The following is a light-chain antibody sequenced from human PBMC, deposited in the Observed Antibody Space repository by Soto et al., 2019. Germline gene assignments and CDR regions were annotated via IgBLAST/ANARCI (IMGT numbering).Light chain of an antibody. CDR1: QGISSY. CDR2: AAS. CDR3: QQLNSYPVT. J-gene: IGKJ5*01. V-gene: IGKV1-9*01. Sequence: DIQLTQSPSFLSASVGDRVTITCRASQGISSYLAWYQQKPGKAPKLLIYAASTLQSGVPSRFSGSGSGTEFTLTISSLQPEDFATYYCQQLNSYPVTFGQGTRPAVK.